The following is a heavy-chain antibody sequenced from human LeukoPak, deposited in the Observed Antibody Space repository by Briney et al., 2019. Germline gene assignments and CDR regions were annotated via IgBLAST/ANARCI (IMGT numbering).Heavy chain of an antibody. J-gene: IGHJ4*02. Sequence: SETLSLTFTVSGGSISSYYWSWIRQPAGKGLEWIGRIHTSGNTDYNPSLKSRVTMSVDTSKNQFSLKVRSVTVADTAVYYCAREGSATARPFVSNDYWGQGILVTVSS. CDR1: GGSISSYY. D-gene: IGHD6-6*01. CDR2: IHTSGNT. V-gene: IGHV4-4*07. CDR3: AREGSATARPFVSNDY.